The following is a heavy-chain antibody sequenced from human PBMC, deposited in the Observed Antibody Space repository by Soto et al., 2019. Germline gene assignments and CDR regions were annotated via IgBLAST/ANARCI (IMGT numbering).Heavy chain of an antibody. CDR3: AREPYGGSFPNNFDY. V-gene: IGHV1-3*01. CDR2: INAGNGNT. Sequence: GASVKVSCKASGYTFTSYAMHWVRQAPGQRLEWMGWINAGNGNTKYSQKFQGRVTITRDTSASTAYMELSSLRSEDTAVYYCAREPYGGSFPNNFDYWGQGTLVTVSS. D-gene: IGHD5-12*01. CDR1: GYTFTSYA. J-gene: IGHJ4*02.